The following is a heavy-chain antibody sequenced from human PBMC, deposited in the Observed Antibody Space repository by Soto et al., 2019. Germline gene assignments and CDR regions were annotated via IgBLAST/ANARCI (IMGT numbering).Heavy chain of an antibody. CDR3: ARHVASSSWYRWFDP. CDR1: GYSFTSYW. J-gene: IGHJ5*02. CDR2: IYPGDSDT. Sequence: GESLKISCQGSGYSFTSYWIGWVRQMPGKGLEWMGIIYPGDSDTRSSPSFQGQVTISADKSISTAYLQWSSRKASDTAMYYCARHVASSSWYRWFDPWGQGTLVTVSS. D-gene: IGHD6-13*01. V-gene: IGHV5-51*01.